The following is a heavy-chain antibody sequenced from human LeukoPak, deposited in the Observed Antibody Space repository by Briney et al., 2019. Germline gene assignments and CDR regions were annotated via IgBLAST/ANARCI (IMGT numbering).Heavy chain of an antibody. J-gene: IGHJ4*02. CDR3: GRSIIRGVITGVFDY. D-gene: IGHD3-10*01. CDR1: GGSISSGNYY. V-gene: IGHV4-61*02. Sequence: PSETLSLTCTVSGGSISSGNYYWSWIWQPAGKGLEWIGRIYTSGSTNYNPSLKSRVTISVDTSKNQVSLKLNSVTAADTAVYYCGRSIIRGVITGVFDYWGQGTLVTVSS. CDR2: IYTSGST.